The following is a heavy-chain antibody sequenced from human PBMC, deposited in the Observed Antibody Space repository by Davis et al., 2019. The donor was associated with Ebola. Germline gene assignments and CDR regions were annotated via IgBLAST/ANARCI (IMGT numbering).Heavy chain of an antibody. CDR1: GFTFSSYA. CDR3: ADTMGFYYYYGMDV. V-gene: IGHV3-30-3*01. Sequence: PGGSLRLSCAASGFTFSSYAMHWVRQAPGKGLEWVAVISYDGSNKYYADSVKGRFTISRDNSKNTLYLQMNSLRAEDTAVYYCADTMGFYYYYGMDVWGQGTTVTVSS. J-gene: IGHJ6*02. D-gene: IGHD3-16*01. CDR2: ISYDGSNK.